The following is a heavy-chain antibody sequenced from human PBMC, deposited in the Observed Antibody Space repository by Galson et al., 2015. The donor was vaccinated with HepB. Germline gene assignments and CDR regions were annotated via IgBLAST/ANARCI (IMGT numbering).Heavy chain of an antibody. CDR2: SRNKANSYTT. CDR3: ARDRGKRHYDTSGFYD. Sequence: SLRLSCAASGFTFSDHYMDWVRQAPGKGLEWVGRSRNKANSYTTEYVASVRGRFTISRDNAKNSLYLQMDSLRAEDTAIYYCARDRGKRHYDTSGFYDWGQGILVTVSS. CDR1: GFTFSDHY. V-gene: IGHV3-72*01. D-gene: IGHD3-22*01. J-gene: IGHJ4*02.